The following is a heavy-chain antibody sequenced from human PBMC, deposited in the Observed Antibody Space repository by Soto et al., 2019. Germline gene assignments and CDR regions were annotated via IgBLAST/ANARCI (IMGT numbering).Heavy chain of an antibody. J-gene: IGHJ6*02. D-gene: IGHD6-13*01. CDR3: ARDCSSSWGYGMDV. V-gene: IGHV3-74*01. CDR2: INSDGSST. CDR1: GFTFSSYW. Sequence: EVQLVESGGGLVQPGGSLRLSCAASGFTFSSYWMHWVRQAPGKGLVWVSRINSDGSSTNYADSVKGRFTISRDNXRNTLYLQMNSLRVEDTAVYYCARDCSSSWGYGMDVWGQGTTVTVSS.